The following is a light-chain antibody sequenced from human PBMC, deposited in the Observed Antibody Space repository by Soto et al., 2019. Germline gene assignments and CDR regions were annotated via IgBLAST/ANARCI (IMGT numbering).Light chain of an antibody. CDR3: CSYAGSPYV. J-gene: IGLJ1*01. CDR2: EVN. CDR1: SSDVGGNNY. Sequence: QSALTQPPSASGSPGQSVTISGTGTSSDVGGNNYVSWYQQHPGKAPKLIIYEVNKRPSGVPDRFSGYKSGNTASLTVSGLQAEDEADYYCCSYAGSPYVFGTGTKLTVL. V-gene: IGLV2-8*01.